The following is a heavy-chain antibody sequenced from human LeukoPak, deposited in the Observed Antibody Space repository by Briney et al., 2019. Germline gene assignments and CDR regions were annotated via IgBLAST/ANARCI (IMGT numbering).Heavy chain of an antibody. Sequence: PGGSLRLSCAASGFPFSSFGMHWVRQPPGKGLEWVAVLSWDGSDKYYADSVKGRFTISRDNSRNTLYLQMDSLGPEDTAIYYCVRQAQEDYWGQGTLVVVSS. CDR3: VRQAQEDY. CDR1: GFPFSSFG. CDR2: LSWDGSDK. V-gene: IGHV3-30*03. J-gene: IGHJ4*02.